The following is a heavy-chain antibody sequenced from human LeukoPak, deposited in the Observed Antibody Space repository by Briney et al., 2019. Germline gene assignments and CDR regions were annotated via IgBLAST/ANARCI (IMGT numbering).Heavy chain of an antibody. CDR1: GFSVTTYA. D-gene: IGHD3-10*01. V-gene: IGHV3-23*01. CDR3: ARDRSPGNFDY. CDR2: ISDRGDST. Sequence: GGSLTLACAASGFSVTTYAMGWVRQAPGKGLEWVSVISDRGDSTHYADSVKGRFTISRDNAKNSLYLQMNSLRAEDTAVYYCARDRSPGNFDYWGQGTLVTVSS. J-gene: IGHJ4*02.